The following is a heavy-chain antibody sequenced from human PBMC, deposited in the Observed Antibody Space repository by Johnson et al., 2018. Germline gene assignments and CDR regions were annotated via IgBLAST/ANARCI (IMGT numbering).Heavy chain of an antibody. V-gene: IGHV4-59*01. Sequence: QVQLQESGPGLLKPSETLSLTCTVSGGSINSYYWSWIRQSPGKGLEWIGYVHYSRSTNYNPSLKSRVTISVGTSKDQFSLKVNSVTAADTAVYYCARGAGYPSEYFQHWGQGTLVTVSS. CDR2: VHYSRST. CDR1: GGSINSYY. J-gene: IGHJ1*01. CDR3: ARGAGYPSEYFQH. D-gene: IGHD3-16*02.